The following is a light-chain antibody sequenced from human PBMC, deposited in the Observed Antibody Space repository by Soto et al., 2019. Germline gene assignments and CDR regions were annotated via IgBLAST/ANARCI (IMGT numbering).Light chain of an antibody. Sequence: QSALTQPASVSGSPGQSITISCTGTSSDVGNYNLVSWYQQHPGEAPKLLMYEGSKRPSGVSNRFSGAKFGNTASLTISGRQADEEVDYYCCSYAGDSTWVFGGGTKVTVL. CDR1: SSDVGNYNL. V-gene: IGLV2-23*01. J-gene: IGLJ3*02. CDR2: EGS. CDR3: CSYAGDSTWV.